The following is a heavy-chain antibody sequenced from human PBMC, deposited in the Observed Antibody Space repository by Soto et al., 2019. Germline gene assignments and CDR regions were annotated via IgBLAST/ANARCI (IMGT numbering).Heavy chain of an antibody. CDR2: ISGSGGST. J-gene: IGHJ3*02. V-gene: IGHV3-23*01. CDR1: GFTFSSYA. CDR3: ANTPTPNYYDSSGNAFDI. D-gene: IGHD3-22*01. Sequence: GGSLRLSCAASGFTFSSYAMSWVRQAPGKGLEWVSAISGSGGSTYYADSVKGRFTISRDNSKNTLYLQMNSLRAEDTAVYYCANTPTPNYYDSSGNAFDIWGQGTMATVSS.